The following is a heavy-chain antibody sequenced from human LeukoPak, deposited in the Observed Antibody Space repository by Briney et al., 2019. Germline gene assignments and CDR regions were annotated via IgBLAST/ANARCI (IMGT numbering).Heavy chain of an antibody. Sequence: SQTLSLTCTVSGGSISSASYYWSWIRQPAGKGLEWIGHIYTSGSTNYNPSLKSRVTISIDTSKNQFSLKLSSVTAADTAVYYCARRYGDYGYGWFDPWGQGTLVTVSS. D-gene: IGHD4-17*01. CDR2: IYTSGST. CDR3: ARRYGDYGYGWFDP. J-gene: IGHJ5*02. CDR1: GGSISSASYY. V-gene: IGHV4-61*09.